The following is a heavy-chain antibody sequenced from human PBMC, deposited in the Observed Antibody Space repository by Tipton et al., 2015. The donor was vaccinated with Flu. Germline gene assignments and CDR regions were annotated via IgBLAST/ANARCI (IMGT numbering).Heavy chain of an antibody. Sequence: QLVQSGAEVKKPGASVKVSCKASGYTFTGYYMHWVRQAPGQGLEWMGWINPNSGGTNYAQKFQGRVTMTRDTSISTAYMELSRLRSDDTAVYYCARVPYYYGSGTGMDVWGQGTTVTVSS. D-gene: IGHD3-10*01. CDR3: ARVPYYYGSGTGMDV. CDR1: GYTFTGYY. J-gene: IGHJ6*02. CDR2: INPNSGGT. V-gene: IGHV1-2*02.